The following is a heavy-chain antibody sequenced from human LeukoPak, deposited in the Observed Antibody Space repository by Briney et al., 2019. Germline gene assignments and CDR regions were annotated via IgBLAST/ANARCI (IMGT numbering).Heavy chain of an antibody. J-gene: IGHJ3*02. V-gene: IGHV3-23*01. Sequence: GGSLRLSCAASGFTFSTYAMSWVRQAPGKGLEWVSVVSGTGGRTYYADSVKGRFTISRDNSKNTLYLQMNSLRAEDTAVYYCARVGRNGYNPAHAFDIWGQGTMVTVSS. D-gene: IGHD5-24*01. CDR3: ARVGRNGYNPAHAFDI. CDR1: GFTFSTYA. CDR2: VSGTGGRT.